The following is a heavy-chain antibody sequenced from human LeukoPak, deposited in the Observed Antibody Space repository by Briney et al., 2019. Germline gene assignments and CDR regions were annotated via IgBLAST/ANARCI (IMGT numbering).Heavy chain of an antibody. CDR3: AKVPARRIAAAEIDY. CDR2: IWYDGSNK. Sequence: GRSLRLSCAASGFTFSSYGMRWVRQAPGKGLEWVAVIWYDGSNKYYADSVKGRFTISRDNSKNTLYLQMNSLRAEDTAVYYCAKVPARRIAAAEIDYWGQGTLVTVSS. CDR1: GFTFSSYG. D-gene: IGHD6-13*01. V-gene: IGHV3-33*06. J-gene: IGHJ4*02.